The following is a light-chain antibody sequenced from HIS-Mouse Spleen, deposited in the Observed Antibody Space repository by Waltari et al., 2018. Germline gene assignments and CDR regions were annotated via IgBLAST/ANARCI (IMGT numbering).Light chain of an antibody. J-gene: IGLJ2*01. Sequence: QSALTQPASVSGSHGQSITISCPGTRSDVGSYNLFSWYQQHPGKAPKLMIYEGSKRPSGVSNRFSGSKSGNTASLTISGLQAEDEADYYCCSYAGSSTVVLGGGTKLTVL. CDR1: RSDVGSYNL. CDR3: CSYAGSSTVV. V-gene: IGLV2-23*01. CDR2: EGS.